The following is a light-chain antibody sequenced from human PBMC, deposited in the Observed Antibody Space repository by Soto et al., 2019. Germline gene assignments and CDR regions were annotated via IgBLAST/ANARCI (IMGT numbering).Light chain of an antibody. CDR3: QTWGTGIHWV. CDR2: LNSDGSH. J-gene: IGLJ3*02. CDR1: SGHSSYA. V-gene: IGLV4-69*01. Sequence: QPVLTQSPPASASLGASVKLTCTLSSGHSSYAIAWHQQQPEKGPRYLMKLNSDGSHSKGDGIPDRFSGSSSGAERYLTISSLQSEDEADYYCQTWGTGIHWVFGGGTKLTVL.